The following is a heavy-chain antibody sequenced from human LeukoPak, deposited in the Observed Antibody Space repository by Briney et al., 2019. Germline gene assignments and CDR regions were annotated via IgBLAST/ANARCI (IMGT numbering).Heavy chain of an antibody. V-gene: IGHV3-21*01. CDR3: AANLIAVSPFDI. J-gene: IGHJ3*02. CDR2: ISSSSSYI. Sequence: GGSLRLSCAASGFTFSSYEMNWVRQAPGKGLEWVSSISSSSSYIYYADSVKGRFTISRDNAKNSLYLQMNSLRAEDTAVYYCAANLIAVSPFDIWGQGTMVTVSS. CDR1: GFTFSSYE. D-gene: IGHD6-19*01.